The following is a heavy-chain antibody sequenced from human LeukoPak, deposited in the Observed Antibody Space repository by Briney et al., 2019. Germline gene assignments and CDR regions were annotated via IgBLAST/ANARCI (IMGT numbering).Heavy chain of an antibody. D-gene: IGHD3-3*01. CDR2: IIPILGIA. V-gene: IGHV1-69*04. Sequence: SSVKVSCKASRGTFSSYAISWVRQAPGQGVEWMGRIIPILGIAHYAQKCQGRVTLTADKSTSTAYMELSSLRSEDTAVYYCARGGDSNWSGYHYYFDYWGEGALVTVSS. CDR3: ARGGDSNWSGYHYYFDY. CDR1: RGTFSSYA. J-gene: IGHJ4*02.